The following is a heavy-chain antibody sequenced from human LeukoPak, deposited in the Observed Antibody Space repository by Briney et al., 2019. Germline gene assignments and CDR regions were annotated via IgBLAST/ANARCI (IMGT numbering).Heavy chain of an antibody. J-gene: IGHJ4*02. CDR2: ISGSGGNT. CDR3: VPSHAYSYDPVDY. V-gene: IGHV3-23*01. CDR1: GFTFSGYA. Sequence: PGGSLRLSCAASGFTFSGYAMSWVRQAPGKGLEWVSAISGSGGNTYYADSVKGRFTISSENCKNTLYLQMNSLRAGDMDVYYCVPSHAYSYDPVDYWGQGTLVTVSS. D-gene: IGHD5-18*01.